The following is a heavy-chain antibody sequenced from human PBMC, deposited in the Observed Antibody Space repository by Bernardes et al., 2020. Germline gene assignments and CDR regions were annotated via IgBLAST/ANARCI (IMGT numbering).Heavy chain of an antibody. D-gene: IGHD2-15*01. J-gene: IGHJ5*02. CDR3: ARGGYCSGGTCYASSPPDQ. CDR1: GFSFSSYW. Sequence: GGSLRLSCAASGFSFSSYWMHWVRQVPGKGLVWVSRINSDGSTTSYADSVKGRFTISRDNAKNTLYLQMNSLRGEDTALYSCARGGYCSGGTCYASSPPDQWGQGTLVTVSS. CDR2: INSDGSTT. V-gene: IGHV3-74*01.